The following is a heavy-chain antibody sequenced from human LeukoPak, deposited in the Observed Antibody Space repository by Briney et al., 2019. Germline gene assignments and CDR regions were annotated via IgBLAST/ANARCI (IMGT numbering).Heavy chain of an antibody. V-gene: IGHV2-5*02. Sequence: SGPTLVNPTEALTLTCTLSGFSLTANGVGVGWIRQPPGKALEWLALVYWDDDKRYSPSLKSRLSNTNDTSKNQVVLTMSNMDPVDSAKYHCAQGSPSYGSGWYCWGQGTLVTVPS. CDR1: GFSLTANGVG. CDR3: AQGSPSYGSGWYC. CDR2: VYWDDDK. J-gene: IGHJ4*02. D-gene: IGHD6-19*01.